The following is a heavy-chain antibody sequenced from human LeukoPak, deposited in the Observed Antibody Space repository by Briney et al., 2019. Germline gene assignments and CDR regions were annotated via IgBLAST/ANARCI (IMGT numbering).Heavy chain of an antibody. Sequence: SETLSLTCTVSGGSISSYYWSWIRQPPGKGLEWIGYIYYSGSTNYNPSLKSRVTISVDTSKNQFSLKLSSVTAADTAVYYCARERYGDYLVWGQGTLVTVSS. CDR1: GGSISSYY. CDR3: ARERYGDYLV. D-gene: IGHD4-17*01. V-gene: IGHV4-59*01. CDR2: IYYSGST. J-gene: IGHJ4*02.